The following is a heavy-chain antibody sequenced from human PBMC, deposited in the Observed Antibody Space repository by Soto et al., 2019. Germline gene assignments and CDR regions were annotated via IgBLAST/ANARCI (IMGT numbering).Heavy chain of an antibody. D-gene: IGHD6-25*01. V-gene: IGHV5-51*01. CDR2: IYPGDSDT. CDR1: GYNFTTYW. J-gene: IGHJ3*02. Sequence: GESLKISCEGSGYNFTTYWIGWVRQMHGKGLEWMGIIYPGDSDTRYSPSFQGQVTISADKSISTAYLQWSSLKASDTAMFYCARGGYSGNSKDPFYIWGPGTMVTVSS. CDR3: ARGGYSGNSKDPFYI.